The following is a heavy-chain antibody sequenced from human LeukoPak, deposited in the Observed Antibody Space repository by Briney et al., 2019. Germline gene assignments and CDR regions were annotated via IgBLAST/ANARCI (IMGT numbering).Heavy chain of an antibody. CDR2: IYTGGST. CDR1: GGSISSGTYY. Sequence: SETLSLTCTVSGGSISSGTYYWSWTRQPAGKGLEWIGRIYTGGSTNYNPSLKSRVTISVDTSKNQFSLKLSSVTAADTAVYYCAAELWFGELLSGGYFDYWGQGTLVTVSS. J-gene: IGHJ4*02. D-gene: IGHD3-10*01. V-gene: IGHV4-61*02. CDR3: AAELWFGELLSGGYFDY.